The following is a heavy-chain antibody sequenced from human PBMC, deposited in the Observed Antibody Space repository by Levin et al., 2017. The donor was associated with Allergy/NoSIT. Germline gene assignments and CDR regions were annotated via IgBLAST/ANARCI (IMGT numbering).Heavy chain of an antibody. D-gene: IGHD1-26*01. CDR3: ARDGPVGRQGITFDI. CDR2: IQSDGSKK. Sequence: GESLKISCVTSGFRFSTYGMHWVRRAPGKGLEWMAGIQSDGSKKYYADSVKGRFAISRDDSKNTLLLQLNSLRAEDTAVYFCARDGPVGRQGITFDIWGQGTMVTVSS. CDR1: GFRFSTYG. J-gene: IGHJ3*02. V-gene: IGHV3-33*01.